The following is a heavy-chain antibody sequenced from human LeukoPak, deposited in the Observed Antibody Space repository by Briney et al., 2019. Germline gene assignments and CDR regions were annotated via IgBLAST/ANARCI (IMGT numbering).Heavy chain of an antibody. V-gene: IGHV4-59*01. CDR2: IYYSGST. CDR1: GGSIGSYY. CDR3: ARAMYSSSLYYYGMDV. J-gene: IGHJ6*02. Sequence: SETLSLTCTVSGGSIGSYYWRWIRQPPGKGLEWIGYIYYSGSTNYNPSLKSRVTISVDTSKNQFSLKLSSVTAADTAVYYCARAMYSSSLYYYGMDVWGQGTTVTVSS. D-gene: IGHD6-6*01.